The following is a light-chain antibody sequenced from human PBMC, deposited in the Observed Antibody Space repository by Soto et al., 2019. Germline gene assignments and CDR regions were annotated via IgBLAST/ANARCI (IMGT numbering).Light chain of an antibody. CDR1: QSIRNY. J-gene: IGKJ1*01. CDR2: AAS. Sequence: DIQMTQSPSSLSASVGDRVTTSCRASQSIRNYVSWYQQKPGTAPKLLIRAASTLQSGVPSRFSGSGSGTDFTLTISSLQIEDFATYFCQQTDSTPLTFGQGTNVEI. CDR3: QQTDSTPLT. V-gene: IGKV1-39*01.